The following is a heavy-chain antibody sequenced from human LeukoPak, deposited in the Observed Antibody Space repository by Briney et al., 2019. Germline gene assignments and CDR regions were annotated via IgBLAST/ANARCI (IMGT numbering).Heavy chain of an antibody. CDR3: AKDKCGGNCLQSFDH. J-gene: IGHJ4*02. Sequence: GGSLRLSCAASGFAFSNYAMSWVRQAPGKGLEWVSGISSSGGSTYYADSVKGRFTISRDNSKNTLYLQMNSLRAEDTAVYYCAKDKCGGNCLQSFDHWGQGTLVTVSS. D-gene: IGHD2-21*02. V-gene: IGHV3-23*01. CDR1: GFAFSNYA. CDR2: ISSSGGST.